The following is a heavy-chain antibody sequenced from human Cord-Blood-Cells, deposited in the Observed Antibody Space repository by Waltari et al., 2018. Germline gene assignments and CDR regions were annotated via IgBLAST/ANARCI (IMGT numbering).Heavy chain of an antibody. D-gene: IGHD3-9*01. CDR1: GGSFSGYY. Sequence: QLQLQQWGAGLLKPSVPLSLTCAADGGSFSGYYWSWIRQPPGKGLEWIGEINHSGSTNYNPSLKSRVTISVDTSKNQFSLKLSSVTAADTAVYYCARAETYYDILTGYYDYWGQGTLVTVSS. CDR3: ARAETYYDILTGYYDY. J-gene: IGHJ4*02. CDR2: INHSGST. V-gene: IGHV4-34*01.